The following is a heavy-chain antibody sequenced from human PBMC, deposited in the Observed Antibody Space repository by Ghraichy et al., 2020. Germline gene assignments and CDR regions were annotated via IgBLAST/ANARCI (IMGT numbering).Heavy chain of an antibody. CDR3: ARDLEPAGLHCSGGSCYPTSFTRRFYYYGMDV. J-gene: IGHJ6*02. Sequence: GGSLRLSCAASGFTFSSYWMSWVRQAPGKGLEWVANIKQDGSEKYYVDSVKGRFTISRDNAKNSLYLQMNSLRAEDTAVYYCARDLEPAGLHCSGGSCYPTSFTRRFYYYGMDVWGQGTTVTVSS. V-gene: IGHV3-7*01. CDR2: IKQDGSEK. CDR1: GFTFSSYW. D-gene: IGHD2-15*01.